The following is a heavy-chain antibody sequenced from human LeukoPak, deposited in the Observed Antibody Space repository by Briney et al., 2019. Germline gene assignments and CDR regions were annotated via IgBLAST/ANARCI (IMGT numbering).Heavy chain of an antibody. CDR2: ISAYNGNT. V-gene: IGHV1-18*01. CDR1: GYTFTSYG. Sequence: ASVKVSCKASGYTFTSYGISWVRQAPGQGLEWMGWISAYNGNTNYAQKLQGRVTMTTDTSTSTAYMELRSLRSDDTAVYYCARDRMEQWLVPYYYGMDVWGQGTTVTVSS. CDR3: ARDRMEQWLVPYYYGMDV. J-gene: IGHJ6*02. D-gene: IGHD6-19*01.